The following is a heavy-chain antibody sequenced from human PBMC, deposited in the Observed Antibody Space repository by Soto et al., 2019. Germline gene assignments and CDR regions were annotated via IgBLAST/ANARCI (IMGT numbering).Heavy chain of an antibody. CDR2: IHPSGDT. CDR1: GYKFTTYL. Sequence: ASVKVSGKASGYKFTTYLIPWVRQAPGQGLEWMGMIHPSGDTGYAQKFRGRVTMTIDTSTTTAYMELRNLTSEDTAVYFSVRGYCTTSPCSGDFQFWGQGTLLTVSS. D-gene: IGHD2-15*01. CDR3: VRGYCTTSPCSGDFQF. J-gene: IGHJ1*01. V-gene: IGHV1-46*01.